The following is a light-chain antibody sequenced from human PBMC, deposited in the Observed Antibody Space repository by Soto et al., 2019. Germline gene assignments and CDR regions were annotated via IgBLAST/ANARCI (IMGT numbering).Light chain of an antibody. CDR1: QSISSW. CDR3: QQYNRYSPA. CDR2: DAS. J-gene: IGKJ1*01. V-gene: IGKV1-5*01. Sequence: DIQMTQSPSTLSASVGDRVTITCRASQSISSWLAWYQQRPGKAPKVLIYDASSLQSGVPSRFSGSGSGTEFTLTISSLQPDDFATYYCQQYNRYSPAFGQGTKVDIK.